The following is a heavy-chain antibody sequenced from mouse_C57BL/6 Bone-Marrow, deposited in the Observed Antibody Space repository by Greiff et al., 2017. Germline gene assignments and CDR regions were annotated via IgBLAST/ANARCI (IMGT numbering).Heavy chain of an antibody. V-gene: IGHV5-16*01. CDR1: GFTFSDYY. J-gene: IGHJ1*03. CDR3: ARAHYYGCSYHWYFDV. D-gene: IGHD1-1*01. CDR2: INYDGSRT. Sequence: EVMLVESEGGLVQPGSSMKLSCTASGFTFSDYYMAWVRQVPEKGLEWVANINYDGSRTYYLDSLKSRFIISRDNAKNILYLQMSRLKSEDTATYYCARAHYYGCSYHWYFDVWGTGTTVTVSS.